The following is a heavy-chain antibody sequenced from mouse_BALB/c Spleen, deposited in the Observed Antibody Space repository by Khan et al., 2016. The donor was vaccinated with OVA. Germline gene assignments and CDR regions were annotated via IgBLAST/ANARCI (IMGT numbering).Heavy chain of an antibody. D-gene: IGHD1-1*01. CDR3: ARRYYYGHWYFDV. CDR1: GYSITSDYA. J-gene: IGHJ1*01. Sequence: EVKLEESGPGLVKPSQSLSLTCTVTGYSITSDYAWNWIRQFPGNKLEWMGYISYSGSTGYNPSLKSRLSITRDTSNNQFFLPLNSVTTEDTATYYCARRYYYGHWYFDVWGAGTTVTVSS. V-gene: IGHV3-2*02. CDR2: ISYSGST.